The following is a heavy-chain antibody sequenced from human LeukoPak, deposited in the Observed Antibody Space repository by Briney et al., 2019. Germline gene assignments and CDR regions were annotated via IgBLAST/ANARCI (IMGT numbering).Heavy chain of an antibody. CDR3: ARARRNYYGSGSSPPDP. V-gene: IGHV4-34*01. D-gene: IGHD3-10*01. Sequence: SETLSLTCAVYGGSFSGYYWSWICQPPGKGLEWIGEINHSGSTNYNPSLKSRVTISVDTSKNQFSLKLSSVTAADTAVYYCARARRNYYGSGSSPPDPWGQGTLVTVSS. CDR1: GGSFSGYY. CDR2: INHSGST. J-gene: IGHJ5*02.